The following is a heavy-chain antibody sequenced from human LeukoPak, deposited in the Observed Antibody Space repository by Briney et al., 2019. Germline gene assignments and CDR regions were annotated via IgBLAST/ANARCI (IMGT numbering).Heavy chain of an antibody. D-gene: IGHD1-26*01. CDR3: ARLWYSGSYYPLGY. Sequence: GVSLQISCRGSGCDFTTYWIGWVRQMPGKGLEWMGLIYPGDSDTRYSPSFQGQVTISADKSINTAYLQWTSLKASDTAMYYCARLWYSGSYYPLGYWGQGTLVTVSS. CDR1: GCDFTTYW. V-gene: IGHV5-51*01. J-gene: IGHJ4*02. CDR2: IYPGDSDT.